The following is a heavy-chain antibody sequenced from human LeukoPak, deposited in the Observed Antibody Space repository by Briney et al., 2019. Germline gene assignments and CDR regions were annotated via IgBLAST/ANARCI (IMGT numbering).Heavy chain of an antibody. Sequence: SETLSLTCAVYGGSFSGYYWSWIRQPPGKGLEWIGEINHSGSTNYNPSLTSRVTISVDTSKNQFSLKLSSVTAADTAVYYCARVRRITMIVVVTYYYYGMAVWGQGTTVTVSS. CDR3: ARVRRITMIVVVTYYYYGMAV. CDR2: INHSGST. CDR1: GGSFSGYY. V-gene: IGHV4-34*01. D-gene: IGHD3-22*01. J-gene: IGHJ6*02.